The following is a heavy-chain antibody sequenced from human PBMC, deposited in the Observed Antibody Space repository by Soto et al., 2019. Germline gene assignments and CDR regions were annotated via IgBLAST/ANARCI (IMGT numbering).Heavy chain of an antibody. D-gene: IGHD1-26*01. CDR1: GFTFSSYA. V-gene: IGHV3-23*01. CDR2: ISGSGGST. CDR3: GRRGSGSDYDY. Sequence: EVQLLESGGGLVQPGGSLRLSCAASGFTFSSYAMRWVRQAPVKGLEWVSAISGSGGSTYYADSVKGRFTISRDNSKNTLYLRRDSLRAEGRAVYYCGRRGSGSDYDYWGEGTLVNVSS. J-gene: IGHJ4*02.